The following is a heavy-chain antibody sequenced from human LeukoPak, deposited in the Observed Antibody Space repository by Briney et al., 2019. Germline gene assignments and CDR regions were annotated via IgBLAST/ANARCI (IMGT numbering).Heavy chain of an antibody. V-gene: IGHV1-2*02. J-gene: IGHJ6*02. CDR2: INPNSGGT. CDR1: GYTFTGYY. D-gene: IGHD2-2*01. CDR3: ASFRRSYCSSTSCYEDGMDV. Sequence: ASVKVSCKASGYTFTGYYMHWVRQAPGQGLEWMGWINPNSGGTNYAQKFQGRVTMTRDTSISTAYMELSRLRSDVTAVYYCASFRRSYCSSTSCYEDGMDVWGQGTTVTVSS.